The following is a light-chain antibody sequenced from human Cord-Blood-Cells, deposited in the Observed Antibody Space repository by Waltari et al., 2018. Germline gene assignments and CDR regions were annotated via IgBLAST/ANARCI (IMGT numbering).Light chain of an antibody. Sequence: QSALTQPASVSGSPGPSITISCTGTSSDVGSYNLVSWYQQHPGKAPKLMIYEGSKRPSGVSNRFSGSKSGNTVSLTISGLQAEDEADYYCCSYAGSSTVFGGGTKLTVL. CDR2: EGS. CDR1: SSDVGSYNL. CDR3: CSYAGSSTV. J-gene: IGLJ3*02. V-gene: IGLV2-23*01.